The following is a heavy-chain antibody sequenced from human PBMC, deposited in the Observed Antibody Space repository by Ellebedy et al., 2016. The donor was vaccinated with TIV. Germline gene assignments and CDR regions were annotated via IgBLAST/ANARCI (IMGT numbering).Heavy chain of an antibody. J-gene: IGHJ4*02. CDR2: INSDGSGT. V-gene: IGHV3-74*01. D-gene: IGHD2-21*02. CDR3: ARDRHVDRGDCLDF. CDR1: GFTFSSNW. Sequence: GESLKISCAASGFTFSSNWMHWVRQAPGKGMVWVSRINSDGSGTTYADSVKGRFTISRDNAKNTLYLQMNSLRAEDTAVYYCARDRHVDRGDCLDFWGQGTLVTVSS.